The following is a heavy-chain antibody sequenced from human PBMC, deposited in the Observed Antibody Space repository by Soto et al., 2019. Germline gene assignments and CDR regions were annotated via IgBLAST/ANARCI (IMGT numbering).Heavy chain of an antibody. D-gene: IGHD2-2*01. V-gene: IGHV3-23*04. CDR3: AKGDTDQYYFDY. J-gene: IGHJ4*02. CDR1: GLTFSSYW. CDR2: ISGSGGST. Sequence: EMQLVESGGGLVQPGESLRLSCAASGLTFSSYWMHWVRQAPGKGLVWVSAISGSGGSTYYADSVKGRFTISRDNSKNTLYLQMNSLRAEDTAVYYCAKGDTDQYYFDYWGQGTLVTVSS.